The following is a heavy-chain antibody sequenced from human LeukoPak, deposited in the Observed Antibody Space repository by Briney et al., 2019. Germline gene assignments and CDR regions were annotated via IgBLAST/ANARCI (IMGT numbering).Heavy chain of an antibody. D-gene: IGHD6-19*01. J-gene: IGHJ6*03. V-gene: IGHV4-61*02. Sequence: KTSETLSLTCTVSGGSISSGDYYWSWIRQPTGKGLEWIGRIYTSGSTNYNPSLKSRVTISVDTSKNQFSLKLSSVTAADTAVYYCARAVAAYYYYYYYMDVWGKGTTVTVSS. CDR3: ARAVAAYYYYYYYMDV. CDR1: GGSISSGDYY. CDR2: IYTSGST.